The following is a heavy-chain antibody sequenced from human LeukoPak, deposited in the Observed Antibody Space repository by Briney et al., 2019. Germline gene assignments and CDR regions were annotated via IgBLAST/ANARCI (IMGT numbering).Heavy chain of an antibody. Sequence: SVKVSCKASGGTFSSYAISWVRRAPGQGLEWMGWIIPIFGTANYAQKFQGRVTITADESTSTAYMELSSLRSEDTAVYYCARARRHCSSTSCSFPFDYWGQGTLVTVSS. J-gene: IGHJ4*02. CDR2: IIPIFGTA. V-gene: IGHV1-69*01. CDR1: GGTFSSYA. CDR3: ARARRHCSSTSCSFPFDY. D-gene: IGHD2-2*01.